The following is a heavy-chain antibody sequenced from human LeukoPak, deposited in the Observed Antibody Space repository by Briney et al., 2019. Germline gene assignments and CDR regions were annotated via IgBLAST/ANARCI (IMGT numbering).Heavy chain of an antibody. CDR1: GGSISSSSYY. CDR3: ARPGVVVPAANWYFDL. V-gene: IGHV4-39*01. Sequence: PSETLSLTCTVSGGSISSSSYYWGWIRQPPGKGLEWIGSIYYSGSTYYNPSLKSRVTISVDTSKNQFSLKLSSVTAADTAVYYCARPGVVVPAANWYFDLWGRGTLVTVSS. J-gene: IGHJ2*01. CDR2: IYYSGST. D-gene: IGHD2-2*01.